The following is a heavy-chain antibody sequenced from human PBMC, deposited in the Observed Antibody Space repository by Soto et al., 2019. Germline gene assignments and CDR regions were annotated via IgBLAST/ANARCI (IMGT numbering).Heavy chain of an antibody. D-gene: IGHD4-17*01. Sequence: PSETLALTCAVYGGSFSGYYWSWIRQPPGKGLEWIGTMYYSGRTYYNPSLKSRVTTSVDTSKNQFSLKLSAVTATDTAVYYCARHGNTVTTGYYYGMDVWGQGTTVTVSS. CDR3: ARHGNTVTTGYYYGMDV. CDR1: GGSFSGYY. J-gene: IGHJ6*02. CDR2: MYYSGRT. V-gene: IGHV4-34*01.